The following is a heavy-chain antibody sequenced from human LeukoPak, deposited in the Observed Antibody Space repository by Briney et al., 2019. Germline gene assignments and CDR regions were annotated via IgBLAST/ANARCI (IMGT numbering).Heavy chain of an antibody. CDR3: ARGAPQIDY. Sequence: GGSLRLSCAASGFTFSSYEMNWVRQAPGQGLEWVSYISSSVSTMSYSDSVKGRFTISRDNAKNSLYLQMNSPRAEDTALYYCARGAPQIDYWGQGTLVTVSS. CDR1: GFTFSSYE. J-gene: IGHJ4*02. V-gene: IGHV3-48*03. CDR2: ISSSVSTM.